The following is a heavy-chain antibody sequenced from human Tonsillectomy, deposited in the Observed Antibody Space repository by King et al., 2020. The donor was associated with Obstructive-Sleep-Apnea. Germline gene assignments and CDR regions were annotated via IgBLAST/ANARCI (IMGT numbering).Heavy chain of an antibody. CDR1: GFTFSSYG. CDR2: ISYDGSNK. D-gene: IGHD6-19*01. Sequence: VQLVESGGGVVQPGRSLRLSCAASGFTFSSYGMHWVRQAPGKGLAWVAVISYDGSNKYYADSVKGRFTISRDNSKNTLYLQMNSLRAEDTAVYYCAKDDGYSSGWSSSTRGDYWGQGTLVTVSS. V-gene: IGHV3-30*18. J-gene: IGHJ4*02. CDR3: AKDDGYSSGWSSSTRGDY.